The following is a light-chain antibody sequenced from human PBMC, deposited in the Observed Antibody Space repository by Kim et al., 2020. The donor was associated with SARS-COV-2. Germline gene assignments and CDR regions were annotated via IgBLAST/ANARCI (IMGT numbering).Light chain of an antibody. CDR1: QYISIY. CDR3: QQRGSWPP. Sequence: DIVLTQSPATLSLSPGERATLSCRASQYISIYLAWYQQKPGQAPRLLIYDASTRATGIPPRFSGRGSGTDFTLTISSLEPEDFAVYYCQQRGSWPPFGQGRRLEIK. J-gene: IGKJ5*01. V-gene: IGKV3-11*01. CDR2: DAS.